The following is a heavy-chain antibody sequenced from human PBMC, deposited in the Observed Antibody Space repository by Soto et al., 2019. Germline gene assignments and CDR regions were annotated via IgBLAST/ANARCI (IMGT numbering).Heavy chain of an antibody. V-gene: IGHV3-11*01. Sequence: PGGSLRLSCAASGFTFSDYYMSWIRQAPGKGLEWVSYISSSGSTIYYADSVKGRFTISRDNAKNSLYLQMNSLRAEDTAVYYCAPTPSTTVTPPAHWGQGTLVTVSS. CDR2: ISSSGSTI. CDR1: GFTFSDYY. CDR3: APTPSTTVTPPAH. D-gene: IGHD4-17*01. J-gene: IGHJ4*02.